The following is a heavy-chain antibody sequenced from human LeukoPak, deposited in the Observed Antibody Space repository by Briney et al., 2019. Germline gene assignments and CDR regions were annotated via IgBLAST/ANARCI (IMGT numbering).Heavy chain of an antibody. CDR3: TTESYFDY. V-gene: IGHV3-15*01. Sequence: GGSLRLSCTASGFTFGDYAMSWFRQAPGKGLEWVGRIKSKTDGGTTDYAAPVKGRFTISRDDPKNTLYLQMNSLKTEDTAVYYCTTESYFDYWGQGTLVTVSS. J-gene: IGHJ4*02. CDR1: GFTFGDYA. CDR2: IKSKTDGGTT.